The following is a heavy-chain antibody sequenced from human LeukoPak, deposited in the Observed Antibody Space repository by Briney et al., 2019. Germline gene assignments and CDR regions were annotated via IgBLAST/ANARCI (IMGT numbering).Heavy chain of an antibody. CDR1: GFTLSSYN. D-gene: IGHD3-10*02. V-gene: IGHV3-48*03. Sequence: AGGSLRLSCAVSGFTLSSYNMNWVRQAPGKGLEWVSYIRNSGNTIYYADSVKGRFTISRDNAKNSLYLQMNSLGAEDTAVYYCAELGITMIGGVWGKGTTVTISS. CDR2: IRNSGNTI. J-gene: IGHJ6*04. CDR3: AELGITMIGGV.